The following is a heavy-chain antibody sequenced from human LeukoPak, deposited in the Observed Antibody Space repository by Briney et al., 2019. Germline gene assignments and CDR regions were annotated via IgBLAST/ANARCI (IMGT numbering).Heavy chain of an antibody. CDR2: ISYDGSNK. CDR1: GFTFGGYA. V-gene: IGHV3-30*09. J-gene: IGHJ4*02. D-gene: IGHD6-13*01. CDR3: AREVSWYYFDY. Sequence: GGSLRLSCAASGFTFGGYAMRWVRQAPGKGLEWVAVISYDGSNKYYADSVKGRFAISRGNSKKTLYLQMNSLRGDDTAVYYCAREVSWYYFDYWGQGILVTVSS.